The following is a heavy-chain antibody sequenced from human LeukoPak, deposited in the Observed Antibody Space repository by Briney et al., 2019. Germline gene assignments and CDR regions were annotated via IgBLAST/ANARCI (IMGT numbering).Heavy chain of an antibody. V-gene: IGHV1-69*04. J-gene: IGHJ4*02. CDR1: GGTFSSYA. Sequence: SVKVSCKASGGTFSSYAISWVRQAPGQGLEWMGRIIPILGIANYAQKFQGRVTITADKSTSTAYMELSSLRSEDTAVYYCARDSNFMYDSSGLADYWGQGTQVTVSS. CDR2: IIPILGIA. CDR3: ARDSNFMYDSSGLADY. D-gene: IGHD3-22*01.